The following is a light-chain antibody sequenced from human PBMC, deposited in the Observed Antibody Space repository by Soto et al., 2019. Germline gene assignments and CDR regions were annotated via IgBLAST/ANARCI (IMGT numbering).Light chain of an antibody. Sequence: IQMTQSPSTLSASVGDRVTITCRASQSLSNWLAWYQQKPGKAPKLLISDASNLESGVPSRFSGSGSGTEFTLTISSLQPDDFATYFCQQYNSYSPYTFGQGTKLEIK. CDR1: QSLSNW. CDR2: DAS. V-gene: IGKV1-5*01. CDR3: QQYNSYSPYT. J-gene: IGKJ2*01.